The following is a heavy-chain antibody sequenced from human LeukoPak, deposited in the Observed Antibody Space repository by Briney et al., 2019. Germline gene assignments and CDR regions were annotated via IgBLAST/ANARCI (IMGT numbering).Heavy chain of an antibody. CDR3: AKGPGGWSEFDY. CDR2: ISYDGSNK. V-gene: IGHV3-30-3*01. J-gene: IGHJ4*02. Sequence: GGSLRLSCAASGFTFSSYAMHWVRQAPGKGLEWVAVISYDGSNKYYADSVKGRFTISRDNSKNTLYLQMNSLRAEDTAVYFCAKGPGGWSEFDYWGQGTLVTVSS. CDR1: GFTFSSYA. D-gene: IGHD6-19*01.